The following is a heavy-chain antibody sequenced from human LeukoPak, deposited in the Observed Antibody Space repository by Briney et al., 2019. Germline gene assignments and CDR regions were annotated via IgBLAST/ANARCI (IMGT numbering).Heavy chain of an antibody. CDR1: GGTFSSYA. D-gene: IGHD3-16*01. CDR2: FDPEDGET. Sequence: ASVKVSCKASGGTFSSYAISWVRQAPGQGLEWMGGFDPEDGETIYAQKFQGRVTMTEDTSTDTAYTELSSLRSEDTAVYYCARHSVGGHFEEYFQHWGQGTLVTVSS. CDR3: ARHSVGGHFEEYFQH. J-gene: IGHJ1*01. V-gene: IGHV1-24*01.